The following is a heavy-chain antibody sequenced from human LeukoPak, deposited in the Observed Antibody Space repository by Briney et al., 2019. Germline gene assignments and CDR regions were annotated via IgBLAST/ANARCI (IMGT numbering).Heavy chain of an antibody. V-gene: IGHV3-48*04. Sequence: PGGSLRLSCAASGFTFSTYNMNWVRQAPGKGLEWVSYISRSSSTIYYADSVKGRFTISRDNAKNSLYLQMNSLRAEDTAVYYCARIGHRGEYFDYWGQGTLVTVSS. CDR3: ARIGHRGEYFDY. CDR2: ISRSSSTI. J-gene: IGHJ4*02. CDR1: GFTFSTYN.